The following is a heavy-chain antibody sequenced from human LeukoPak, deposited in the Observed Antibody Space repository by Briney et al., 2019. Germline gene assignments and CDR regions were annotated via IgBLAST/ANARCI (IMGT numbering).Heavy chain of an antibody. D-gene: IGHD6-19*01. V-gene: IGHV1-69*13. Sequence: SVKVSCKASGGTFSSYAISWVRQAPGQGLEWMGGIVPIFGTTKYAQKFQGRVTLTADESTSTAYMELSSLRSEDTAFYYCAKGYSSGWLDAFDIWGQGTKVTVSS. J-gene: IGHJ3*02. CDR2: IVPIFGTT. CDR1: GGTFSSYA. CDR3: AKGYSSGWLDAFDI.